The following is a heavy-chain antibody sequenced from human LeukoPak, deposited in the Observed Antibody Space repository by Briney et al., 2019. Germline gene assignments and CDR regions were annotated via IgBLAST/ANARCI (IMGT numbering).Heavy chain of an antibody. Sequence: GESLRLSCAASGFTFSNYAIHWVRQTPGKGLEWVAVISSDGRDKHYADSVKGRFTISRDNSKNTLYLQMNSLRTEDTAIYYCARDLRKSADYYFDYWGQGSLVTVSS. D-gene: IGHD2-21*02. J-gene: IGHJ4*02. CDR2: ISSDGRDK. V-gene: IGHV3-30*04. CDR3: ARDLRKSADYYFDY. CDR1: GFTFSNYA.